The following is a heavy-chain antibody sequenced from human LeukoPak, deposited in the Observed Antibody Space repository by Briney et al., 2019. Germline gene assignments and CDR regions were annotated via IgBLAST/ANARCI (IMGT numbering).Heavy chain of an antibody. CDR2: ISYDGSNK. CDR1: GFTFSSYA. J-gene: IGHJ1*01. V-gene: IGHV3-30-3*01. D-gene: IGHD4-17*01. Sequence: GGSLRLSCAASGFTFSSYAMHWVRQAPGKGLEWVAVISYDGSNKYYADSVKGRFTISRDNPKNTLYLQMNSLRAEDTAVYYCARASGDSFGHWGQGTLVTVSS. CDR3: ARASGDSFGH.